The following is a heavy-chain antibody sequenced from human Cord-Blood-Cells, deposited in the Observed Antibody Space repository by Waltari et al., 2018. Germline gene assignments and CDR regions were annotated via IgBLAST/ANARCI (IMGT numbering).Heavy chain of an antibody. D-gene: IGHD2-2*01. CDR2: INAGNGNT. V-gene: IGHV1-3*01. CDR3: VLIGYCSSTSCYLADY. CDR1: GYTFTSSA. Sequence: QVQLVQSGAEVKKPGASVKVSCKASGYTFTSSAMHWVRQPPGQRLEWMGWINAGNGNTKYSQKFQGRVTMTRDTSASTAYMELSSLRSEDTAVYYCVLIGYCSSTSCYLADYWGQGTLVTVSS. J-gene: IGHJ4*02.